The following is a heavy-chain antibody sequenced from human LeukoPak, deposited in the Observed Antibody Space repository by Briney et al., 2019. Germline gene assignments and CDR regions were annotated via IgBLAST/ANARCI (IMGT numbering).Heavy chain of an antibody. V-gene: IGHV3-30*02. CDR1: GFTFSCYG. CDR3: AKPPYRSSWYGILRY. J-gene: IGHJ4*02. Sequence: QTGGSLRLSCAASGFTFSCYGMHWVRQAPGKGLEWVAFIRYDGSNKFYADSVKGRFTISRDNSKNTLYLQMNSLRAEDTAVYYCAKPPYRSSWYGILRYWGQGTLVTVSS. CDR2: IRYDGSNK. D-gene: IGHD6-13*01.